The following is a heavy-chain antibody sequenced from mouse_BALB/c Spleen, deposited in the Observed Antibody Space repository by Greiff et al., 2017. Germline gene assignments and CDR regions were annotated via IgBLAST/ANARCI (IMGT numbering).Heavy chain of an antibody. V-gene: IGHV1-7*01. CDR1: GYTFTSYW. CDR3: ARGGLRGDY. Sequence: QVQLQQSGAELAKPGASVKMSCRASGYTFTSYWMHWVKQRPGQGLEWIGYINPSTGYTEYNQKFKDKATLTADKSSSTAYMQLSSLTSEDSAVYYCARGGLRGDYWGQGTTLTVSS. CDR2: INPSTGYT. J-gene: IGHJ2*01. D-gene: IGHD1-1*01.